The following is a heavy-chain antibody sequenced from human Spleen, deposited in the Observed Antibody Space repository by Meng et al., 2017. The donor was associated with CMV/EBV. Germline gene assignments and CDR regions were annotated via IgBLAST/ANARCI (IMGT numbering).Heavy chain of an antibody. CDR2: ISNSGTTT. CDR1: GFSLSDYY. Sequence: GGSLRLSCAASGFSLSDYYMSWIRQAPGKGLEWISYISNSGTTTYYADSVKGRFTISRDNAKNSLYLQMNSLRAEDTAVYYCARYCSSTSCYRNYYYGMDVWGQGTTVTVSS. J-gene: IGHJ6*02. CDR3: ARYCSSTSCYRNYYYGMDV. D-gene: IGHD2-2*01. V-gene: IGHV3-11*04.